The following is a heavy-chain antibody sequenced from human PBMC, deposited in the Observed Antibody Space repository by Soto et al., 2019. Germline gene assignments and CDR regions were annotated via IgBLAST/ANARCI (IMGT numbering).Heavy chain of an antibody. CDR3: ASRDPGTSVDY. CDR2: IYRTGST. CDR1: GGSFTSNNW. D-gene: IGHD1-7*01. J-gene: IGHJ4*02. V-gene: IGHV4-4*02. Sequence: QVQLQESGPGLVKPSGTLSLTCAVSGGSFTSNNWWTWVRQPPGQWLEWIGEIYRTGSTNYNPSLESRVTISLDKSENQFSLKVTSLTAADTAVYYCASRDPGTSVDYWGQGTLVTVSS.